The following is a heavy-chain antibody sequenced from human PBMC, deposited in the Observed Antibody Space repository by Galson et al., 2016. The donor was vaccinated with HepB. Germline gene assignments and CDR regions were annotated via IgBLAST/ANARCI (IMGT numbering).Heavy chain of an antibody. D-gene: IGHD5-12*01. J-gene: IGHJ1*01. CDR3: AREAESGGYSEYYHH. CDR2: VSYDGSNK. V-gene: IGHV3-30-3*01. CDR1: GFTFSHYA. Sequence: SLRLSCAASGFTFSHYAMHWARQAPGKGLGWVAAVSYDGSNKHYADSVKGRFTISRDNSKNTLFVQRNSLRPEDTAMYYCAREAESGGYSEYYHHWGQGTLVTGAS.